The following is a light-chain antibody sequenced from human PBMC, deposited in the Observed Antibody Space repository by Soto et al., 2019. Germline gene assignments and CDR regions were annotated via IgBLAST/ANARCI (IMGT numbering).Light chain of an antibody. CDR1: QSLLHSNGYNY. CDR3: MQALQTPRT. J-gene: IGKJ1*01. V-gene: IGKV2-28*01. Sequence: DIVMTQSPLSLPVTLGEPASISCRSSQSLLHSNGYNYLDRYLQKPGQSPQLLIYLGSNRASGVPDRFSGSGSGTDFTLKISRVEAEDVGVYYCMQALQTPRTFGQGTKVEIK. CDR2: LGS.